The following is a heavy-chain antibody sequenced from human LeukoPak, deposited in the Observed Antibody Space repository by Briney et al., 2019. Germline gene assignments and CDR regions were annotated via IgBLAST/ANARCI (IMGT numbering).Heavy chain of an antibody. D-gene: IGHD2-15*01. CDR3: ATGRYCSGGTCYSSLDF. Sequence: GESLKISCKGSGYSFTNYWIGWVRQMPGKSLEWMGIIYPADSNTRYSPSFQGQVTISVDKSISTAYLQWSSLKASDTAVYYCATGRYCSGGTCYSSLDFWGQGTLVTVSS. CDR1: GYSFTNYW. CDR2: IYPADSNT. J-gene: IGHJ4*02. V-gene: IGHV5-51*01.